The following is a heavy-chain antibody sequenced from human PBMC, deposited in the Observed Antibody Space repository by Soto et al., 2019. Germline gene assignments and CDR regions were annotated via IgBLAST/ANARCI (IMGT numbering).Heavy chain of an antibody. V-gene: IGHV4-31*03. Sequence: QVQLQESGPGLVKPSQTLSLTCTVSGGSISSGGYYWSWIRQHPGKGLEWIGYIYYSGSTYYNPSLKCRVTISVDTSKNQFSLKLSSVTAADTAVYYCARDRRKDIPHAFDIWGQGTMVTVSS. J-gene: IGHJ3*02. D-gene: IGHD2-15*01. CDR2: IYYSGST. CDR1: GGSISSGGYY. CDR3: ARDRRKDIPHAFDI.